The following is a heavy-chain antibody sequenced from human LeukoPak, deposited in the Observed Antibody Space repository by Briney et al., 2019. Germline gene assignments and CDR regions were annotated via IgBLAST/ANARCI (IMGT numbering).Heavy chain of an antibody. CDR1: GGTFSSYA. D-gene: IGHD3-16*01. V-gene: IGHV1-69*05. CDR2: IIPIFGTA. J-gene: IGHJ4*02. CDR3: ARVEITGYFDY. Sequence: ASVKVSCKASGGTFSSYAISWVRQAPGQGLEWMGGIIPIFGTANYAQKLQGRVTMTTDTSTSTAYMELRSLRSDDTAVYYCARVEITGYFDYWGQGTLVTVSS.